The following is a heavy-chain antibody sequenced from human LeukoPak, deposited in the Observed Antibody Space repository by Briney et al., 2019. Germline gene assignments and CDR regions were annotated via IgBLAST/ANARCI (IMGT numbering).Heavy chain of an antibody. V-gene: IGHV3-11*06. J-gene: IGHJ3*02. CDR2: ISSSSSYI. Sequence: GGSLRLSCAASGFTFSEYYMSWIRQAPGKGLEWVSYISSSSSYIYYADSVKGRFTISRDNAKNSLYLQMNSLRAEDTAVYYCARDSYYYDSSGYYLSAFDIWGQGTMVTVSS. CDR1: GFTFSEYY. CDR3: ARDSYYYDSSGYYLSAFDI. D-gene: IGHD3-22*01.